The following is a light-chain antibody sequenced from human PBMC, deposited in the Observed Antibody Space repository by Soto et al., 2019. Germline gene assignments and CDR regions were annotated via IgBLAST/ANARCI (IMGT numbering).Light chain of an antibody. CDR2: DVS. CDR1: SSDVGGYNY. J-gene: IGLJ2*01. CDR3: SSYTSSSSVV. V-gene: IGLV2-14*01. Sequence: QSVLTQPASVSGSPGQSITISCTGTSSDVGGYNYVSWYQQHPGKAPKLMIYDVSNRPSGVSNRFSGSKSGNTASLTISGLQAEDEADDYCSSYTSSSSVVFGGGTKLTAL.